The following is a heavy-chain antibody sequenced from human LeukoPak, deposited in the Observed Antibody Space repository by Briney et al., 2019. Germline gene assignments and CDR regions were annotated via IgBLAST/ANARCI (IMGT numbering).Heavy chain of an antibody. Sequence: SDTLSLTCTVSGGSISSSSYYWGWVRQPPGKGLVWIGSSYYSGSTHYNPSLMRRVTISVDTSKYQFSLKLSSVTAADTAVYYCASGVVVPANSWFDPWGQGTLVTVSS. D-gene: IGHD2-2*01. CDR3: ASGVVVPANSWFDP. CDR1: GGSISSSSYY. J-gene: IGHJ5*02. CDR2: SYYSGST. V-gene: IGHV4-39*01.